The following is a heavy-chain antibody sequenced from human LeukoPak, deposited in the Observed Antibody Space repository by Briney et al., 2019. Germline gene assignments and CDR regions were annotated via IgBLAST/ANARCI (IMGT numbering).Heavy chain of an antibody. Sequence: ASVKVSCKASGYTFTSYYMHCVRQAPGQGLEWMGIINPSGGSTTYAQKFQGRVTMTRDMSTNTIYMELSSLRSEDTAVYYRTRSGHAGERDYWGQGTLVTVSS. V-gene: IGHV1-46*01. CDR3: TRSGHAGERDY. D-gene: IGHD1-1*01. CDR1: GYTFTSYY. J-gene: IGHJ4*02. CDR2: INPSGGST.